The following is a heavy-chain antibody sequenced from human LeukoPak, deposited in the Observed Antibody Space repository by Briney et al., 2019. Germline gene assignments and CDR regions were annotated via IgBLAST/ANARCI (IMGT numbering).Heavy chain of an antibody. D-gene: IGHD5-18*01. CDR2: INHSGST. V-gene: IGHV4-38-2*02. CDR3: ARQPSRVIQLWSSYYYYMDV. Sequence: PSETLSLTCTVSGYSISGGYYWGWIRQPPGKGLEWIGEINHSGSTNYNPSLKSRVTISVDTSKNQFSLKLSFVTAADTAVYYCARQPSRVIQLWSSYYYYMDVWGKGTTVTVSS. CDR1: GYSISGGYY. J-gene: IGHJ6*03.